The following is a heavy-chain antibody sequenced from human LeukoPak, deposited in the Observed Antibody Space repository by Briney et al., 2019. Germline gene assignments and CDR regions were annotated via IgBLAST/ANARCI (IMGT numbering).Heavy chain of an antibody. CDR1: AFTVSRNY. Sequence: GGSLRLSCTASAFTVSRNYMLWLPQAPGKGLEWVSLIFSNGDTHYADSVKGRFTISRDTSKNTVSLQMNSLRVEDTAMYYCTRDQMNYWGQGTLVTVSS. CDR3: TRDQMNY. V-gene: IGHV3-53*01. CDR2: IFSNGDT. D-gene: IGHD5-24*01. J-gene: IGHJ4*02.